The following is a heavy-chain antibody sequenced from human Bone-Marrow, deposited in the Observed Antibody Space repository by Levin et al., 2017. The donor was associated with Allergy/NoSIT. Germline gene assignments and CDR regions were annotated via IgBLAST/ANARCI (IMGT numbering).Heavy chain of an antibody. CDR2: IKEDGTET. J-gene: IGHJ4*02. D-gene: IGHD2-21*01. V-gene: IGHV3-7*01. CDR3: ARLYYGNYLDS. CDR1: GFTFSSYW. Sequence: GESLKISCAASGFTFSSYWMSWVRQAPGKGLEWVANIKEDGTETNSVDSVKGRFTISRDNAKNSLFLQMNSLRAEDTAVYYCARLYYGNYLDSWGQGTVATVSS.